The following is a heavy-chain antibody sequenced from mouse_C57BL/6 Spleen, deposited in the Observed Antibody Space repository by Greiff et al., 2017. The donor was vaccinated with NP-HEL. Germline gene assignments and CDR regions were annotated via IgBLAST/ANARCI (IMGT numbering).Heavy chain of an antibody. CDR3: AREEITTVVMDY. CDR1: GYAFSSSW. V-gene: IGHV1-82*01. J-gene: IGHJ4*01. D-gene: IGHD1-1*01. Sequence: VQLQQSGPELVKPGASVKISCKASGYAFSSSWMNWVKQRPGKGLEWIGRIYPGDGDTNYNGKFKGKATLTADKSSSTAYMQLSSLTSEDSAVYFCAREEITTVVMDYWGQGTSVTVSS. CDR2: IYPGDGDT.